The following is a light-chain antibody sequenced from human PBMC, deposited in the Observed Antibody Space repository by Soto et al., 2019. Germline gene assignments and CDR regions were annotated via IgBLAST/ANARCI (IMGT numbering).Light chain of an antibody. CDR2: TAS. CDR1: QSIRTY. CDR3: QQTYLTPWT. J-gene: IGKJ1*01. Sequence: DIQMTQSPSSLSASVGDRVTITCRASQSIRTYLNWYQQIPGKAPKLLMYTASSLQGGVPSRFSGSGSGTDFTLFISSLQPEDFATYYCQQTYLTPWTFVQGTKVEIK. V-gene: IGKV1-39*01.